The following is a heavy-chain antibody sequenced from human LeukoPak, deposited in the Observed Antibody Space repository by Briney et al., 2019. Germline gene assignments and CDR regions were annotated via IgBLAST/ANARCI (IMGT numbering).Heavy chain of an antibody. CDR2: IRSKANSYAT. V-gene: IGHV3-73*01. CDR1: GFTFSGSA. D-gene: IGHD5-18*01. J-gene: IGHJ4*02. CDR3: TRAGYSYFDY. Sequence: GGSLKLSCAASGFTFSGSAMHWVRQASGKGLEWVGRIRSKANSYATAYAASVKGRFTISRDDSKNTAYLQMSSLKTEDTAVYYCTRAGYSYFDYWGQGTLVTVSS.